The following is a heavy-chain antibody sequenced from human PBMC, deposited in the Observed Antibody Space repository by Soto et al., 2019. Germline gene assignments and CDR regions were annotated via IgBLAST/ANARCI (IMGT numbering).Heavy chain of an antibody. V-gene: IGHV4-59*01. D-gene: IGHD5-12*01. CDR1: GGSISSYY. CDR2: IYYSGST. CDR3: ARGRDGYDTSDYYYGMDV. J-gene: IGHJ6*02. Sequence: QVQLQESGPGLVKPSETLSLTCTVSGGSISSYYWSWIRQPPGKGLEWIGYIYYSGSTNYNPSLMSRVTISVDTFKPQCXLKLSSVTAADTAVYYCARGRDGYDTSDYYYGMDVWGQGTTVTVSS.